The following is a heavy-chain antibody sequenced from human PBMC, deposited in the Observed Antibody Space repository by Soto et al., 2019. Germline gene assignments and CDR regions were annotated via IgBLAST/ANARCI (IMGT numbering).Heavy chain of an antibody. Sequence: AETLSLTCTVSGGSISSYYWSWIRQPPGKGLEGVGYIYYSGSANYNPSLKSRVTISVDTSKNHFSLKLSSVTAADTAVYYCAARSSSSTISPPPANYYYYMDVWGKGTTVTVSS. CDR2: IYYSGSA. V-gene: IGHV4-59*08. J-gene: IGHJ6*03. CDR3: AARSSSSTISPPPANYYYYMDV. CDR1: GGSISSYY. D-gene: IGHD2-2*01.